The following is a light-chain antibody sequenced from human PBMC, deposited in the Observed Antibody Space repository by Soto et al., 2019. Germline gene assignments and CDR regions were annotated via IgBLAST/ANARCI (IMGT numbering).Light chain of an antibody. J-gene: IGLJ1*01. CDR3: SSYTSSSTQV. CDR2: EVS. CDR1: SSDVGGYKY. V-gene: IGLV2-14*01. Sequence: QSALTQPASVSGSPGQSITISCTGTSSDVGGYKYVSWYQQHPGKAPKLMIYEVSNRPSGVSNRFSGSKSGNTASLTISGLQAEDEADYYCSSYTSSSTQVXGTGTKLTVL.